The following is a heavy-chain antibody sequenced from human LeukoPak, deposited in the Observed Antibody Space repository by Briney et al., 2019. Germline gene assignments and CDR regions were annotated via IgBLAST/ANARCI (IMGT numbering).Heavy chain of an antibody. D-gene: IGHD2-8*01. Sequence: GGSLRLSCAASGFTFSDYYMSWIRQAPGKGLEWVSAISGSGGSTYYADSVKGRFTISRDNSKNTLYLQMNSLRAEDTAVYYCAKSLMVYTFFDYWGQGTLVTVSS. CDR3: AKSLMVYTFFDY. CDR1: GFTFSDYY. CDR2: ISGSGGST. V-gene: IGHV3-23*01. J-gene: IGHJ4*02.